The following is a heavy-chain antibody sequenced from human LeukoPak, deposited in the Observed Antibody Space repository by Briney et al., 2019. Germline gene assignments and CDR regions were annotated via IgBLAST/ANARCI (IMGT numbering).Heavy chain of an antibody. CDR3: ARSEYLFPRHRAFNWFDP. CDR1: GGSISSGGCY. CDR2: IYYSGST. V-gene: IGHV4-31*03. J-gene: IGHJ5*02. Sequence: SETLSLTCTVSGGSISSGGCYWRWIRQHPGKGLEWIGYIYYSGSTYYNPSLKSRVTISVDTSKNQFSLKLSSVTAADTAVYYCARSEYLFPRHRAFNWFDPWGQGTLVTVSS. D-gene: IGHD2/OR15-2a*01.